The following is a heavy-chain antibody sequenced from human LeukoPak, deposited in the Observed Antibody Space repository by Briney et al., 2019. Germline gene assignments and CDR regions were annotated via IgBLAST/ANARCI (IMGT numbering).Heavy chain of an antibody. J-gene: IGHJ4*02. D-gene: IGHD4-17*01. V-gene: IGHV4-59*12. CDR1: GGSISSYY. CDR2: IYHSGST. Sequence: PSETLSLTCTVSGGSISSYYWSWIRQPPGKGLEWIGYIYHSGSTNYNPSLKSRVSMSGDTSKNQVSLKLRSVTAADTAVYYCARDPTTVTTIFDSWGQGTLVTVSS. CDR3: ARDPTTVTTIFDS.